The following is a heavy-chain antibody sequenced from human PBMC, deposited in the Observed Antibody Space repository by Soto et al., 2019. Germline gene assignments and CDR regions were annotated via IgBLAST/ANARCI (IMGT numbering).Heavy chain of an antibody. Sequence: SETLSRTCTLSGRSISSYYWSWIRQPPGKGLEWIGYIYYSGSTNYNPSLKSRVTISVDTSKNQSSLKLSSVTAADTAVYYCARMSGVLVAGTFPWWFEPWGQGTLVTVS. CDR3: ARMSGVLVAGTFPWWFEP. J-gene: IGHJ5*02. D-gene: IGHD6-19*01. CDR2: IYYSGST. CDR1: GRSISSYY. V-gene: IGHV4-59*08.